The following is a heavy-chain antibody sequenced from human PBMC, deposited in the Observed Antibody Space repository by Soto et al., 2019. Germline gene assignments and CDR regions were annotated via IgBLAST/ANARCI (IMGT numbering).Heavy chain of an antibody. Sequence: TSETLSLTCTVSGGSISSGDYYWSWIRQPPGKGLEWIGYIYYSGSTYYNPSLKSRVTISVDTSKNQFSLKLSSVTAADTAVYYCAREQLVSDYYYGMDVWGQGTTVTVSS. V-gene: IGHV4-30-4*01. J-gene: IGHJ6*02. D-gene: IGHD6-13*01. CDR2: IYYSGST. CDR1: GGSISSGDYY. CDR3: AREQLVSDYYYGMDV.